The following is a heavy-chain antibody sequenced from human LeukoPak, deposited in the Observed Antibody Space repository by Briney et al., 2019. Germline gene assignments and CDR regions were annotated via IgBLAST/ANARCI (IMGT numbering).Heavy chain of an antibody. CDR2: IFYTGKT. V-gene: IGHV4-39*07. J-gene: IGHJ4*02. Sequence: SETLSLTCTVSGGSVYTSDYYWGWVRQPPGKGPEWIGDIFYTGKTNYNPSLNSRVSISIDTSKNQFYLKLTSVTAADTAVYYCARVFDSWGQGTLVTVSS. CDR3: ARVFDS. CDR1: GGSVYTSDYY.